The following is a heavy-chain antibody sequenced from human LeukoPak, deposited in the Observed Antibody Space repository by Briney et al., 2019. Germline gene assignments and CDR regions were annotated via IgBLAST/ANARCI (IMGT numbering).Heavy chain of an antibody. CDR3: ARAYMITSYYYYYYMDV. CDR1: GYAFNVYY. V-gene: IGHV1-2*02. J-gene: IGHJ6*03. Sequence: ASVKVSCKASGYAFNVYYMHWVRQVPGQGLEWMGWINPNSGGTKYAQKFQGRVTMTRDTSISTAYMELNRLRSDDPAVYYCARAYMITSYYYYYYMDVWGKGTTVTVSS. CDR2: INPNSGGT. D-gene: IGHD3-16*01.